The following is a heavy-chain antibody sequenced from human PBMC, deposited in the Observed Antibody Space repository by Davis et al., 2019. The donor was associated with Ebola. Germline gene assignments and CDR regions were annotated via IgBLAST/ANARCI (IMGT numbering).Heavy chain of an antibody. D-gene: IGHD3-22*01. Sequence: PGGSLRLSCAGSGFIFGDHSMSWVRQAPGKGLEWVSAISDIGTYTFYEASVKGRFTISRDNAHNSLYLQMHSLRAEDTAVYYCARGHYFDSSGYHGSYWGQGTLVTVSS. CDR2: ISDIGTYT. J-gene: IGHJ4*02. CDR1: GFIFGDHS. V-gene: IGHV3-21*01. CDR3: ARGHYFDSSGYHGSY.